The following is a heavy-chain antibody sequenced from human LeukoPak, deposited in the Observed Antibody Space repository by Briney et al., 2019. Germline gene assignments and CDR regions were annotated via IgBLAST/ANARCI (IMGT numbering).Heavy chain of an antibody. Sequence: ASVKVSCKASGHTFTSSDINWVRQATGQGLEWMGWMNPNTDKTGYARNFQGRVTMTKNISISTAYMEVSSLTYEDTAIYYCARGRPGLASAGIYDFWGQGTLITVSS. D-gene: IGHD6-13*01. CDR1: GHTFTSSD. CDR2: MNPNTDKT. CDR3: ARGRPGLASAGIYDF. V-gene: IGHV1-8*01. J-gene: IGHJ4*02.